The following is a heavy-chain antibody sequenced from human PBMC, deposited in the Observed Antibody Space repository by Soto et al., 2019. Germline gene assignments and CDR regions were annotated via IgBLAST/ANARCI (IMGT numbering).Heavy chain of an antibody. J-gene: IGHJ4*02. CDR1: GFSFSSYG. Sequence: QPGGSLRLSCAASGFSFSSYGMHWVRQAPGEGLEWLAVIGKDGTNRDHADSVKGRFTISRDNSNSILYLQMHRLGADDTAIYYCARDDDLAGNGLDYWGQGTLVTVSS. CDR2: IGKDGTNR. V-gene: IGHV3-33*01. D-gene: IGHD4-4*01. CDR3: ARDDDLAGNGLDY.